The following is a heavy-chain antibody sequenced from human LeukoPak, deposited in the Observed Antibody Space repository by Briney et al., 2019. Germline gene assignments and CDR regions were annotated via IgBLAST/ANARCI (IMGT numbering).Heavy chain of an antibody. J-gene: IGHJ5*02. Sequence: SETLSLTCTVSGGPISSYYWSWIRQPPGKGLEWVGHNYFGASTNYSTSSKNRATISVDTSTHQFSRKLSSVTAADTAVYYCARIRYDFWSGYPRGWFDPWGQGTLVTVSS. V-gene: IGHV4-59*01. CDR2: NYFGAST. CDR1: GGPISSYY. CDR3: ARIRYDFWSGYPRGWFDP. D-gene: IGHD3-3*01.